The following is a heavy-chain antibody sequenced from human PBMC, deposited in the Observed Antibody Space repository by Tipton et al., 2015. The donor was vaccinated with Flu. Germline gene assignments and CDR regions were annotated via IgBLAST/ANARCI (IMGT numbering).Heavy chain of an antibody. CDR1: GYTFTNYG. CDR2: ISGHNGDT. D-gene: IGHD3-16*01. J-gene: IGHJ6*02. CDR3: ARDWDRVTLGQYRGMDV. Sequence: QMQLVQSGAEVKKPGASVKVSCKASGYTFTNYGLSWVRQAPGQGLEWMAWISGHNGDTNYAQKFQGRVTMTTDTSTSTVYMELGSLTSDGPAVYYCARDWDRVTLGQYRGMDVWGQGTTVTVS. V-gene: IGHV1-18*01.